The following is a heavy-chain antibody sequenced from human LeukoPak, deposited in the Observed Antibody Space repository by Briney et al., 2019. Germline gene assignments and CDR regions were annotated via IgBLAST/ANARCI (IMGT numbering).Heavy chain of an antibody. Sequence: KSGGSLRLSCAASGFTFSSYSMNWVRQAPGKGLEWVSSISSSSSYIYYADSVKGRFTISRDNAKNSLYLQMNSLRAEDTAVYYCAREKGIVVVPAAISDVWGKGTTVTVSS. D-gene: IGHD2-2*01. CDR3: AREKGIVVVPAAISDV. CDR1: GFTFSSYS. V-gene: IGHV3-21*01. CDR2: ISSSSSYI. J-gene: IGHJ6*04.